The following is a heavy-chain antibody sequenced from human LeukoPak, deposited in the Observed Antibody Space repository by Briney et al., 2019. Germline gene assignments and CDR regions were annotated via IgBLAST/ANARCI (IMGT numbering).Heavy chain of an antibody. J-gene: IGHJ4*02. D-gene: IGHD3-10*01. CDR1: GFTFSSNW. CDR2: INSDGSNT. Sequence: GGSLRLSCAASGFTFSSNWMHWVRQAPGKGLVWVSRINSDGSNTNYADSVKGRFTVSRDNAKNTLYLQMNSLGAEDTAVYYCAGVVRGAVYWGQGTLVTVSS. V-gene: IGHV3-74*01. CDR3: AGVVRGAVY.